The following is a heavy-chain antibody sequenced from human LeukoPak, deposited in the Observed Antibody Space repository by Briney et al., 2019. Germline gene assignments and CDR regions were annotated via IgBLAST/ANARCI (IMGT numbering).Heavy chain of an antibody. CDR2: ISSSGSTI. V-gene: IGHV3-11*01. D-gene: IGHD6-13*01. CDR1: GFTFSDHY. CDR3: ARGAAAFLYYFDY. J-gene: IGHJ4*02. Sequence: GGSLRLSCAASGFTFSDHYMSWIRQAPGKGLEWVSYISSSGSTIYYADSVKGRFTISRDNAKNSLYLQMNSLRAEDTAVYYCARGAAAFLYYFDYWGQGTLVTVSS.